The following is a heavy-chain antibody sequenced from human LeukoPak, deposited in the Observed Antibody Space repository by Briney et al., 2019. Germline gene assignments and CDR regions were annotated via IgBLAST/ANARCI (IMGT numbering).Heavy chain of an antibody. V-gene: IGHV3-53*01. D-gene: IGHD3-22*01. CDR2: IYSGGST. Sequence: PGGSLRLSCAASGFTVSSNYMSWVRQAPGKGLKWVSVIYSGGSTYYADSVKGRFTISRDNSKNTLYLQMNSLRAEDTAVYYCARPRYYYIDAFDIWGQGTMVTVSS. J-gene: IGHJ3*02. CDR1: GFTVSSNY. CDR3: ARPRYYYIDAFDI.